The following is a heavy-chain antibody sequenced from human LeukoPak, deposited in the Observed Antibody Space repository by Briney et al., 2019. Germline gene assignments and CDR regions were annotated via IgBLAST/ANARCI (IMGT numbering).Heavy chain of an antibody. CDR2: ISGSGGST. J-gene: IGHJ4*02. V-gene: IGHV3-23*01. Sequence: GGSLRLSCAASGFTFSSYAMSWARQAPGKGLEWVSAISGSGGSTYYADSVKGRFTISRDNSKNTLYLQMNSLRAEDTAVYYCAKDDAWLRFGEWSQGTLVTVSS. CDR3: AKDDAWLRFGE. D-gene: IGHD3-10*01. CDR1: GFTFSSYA.